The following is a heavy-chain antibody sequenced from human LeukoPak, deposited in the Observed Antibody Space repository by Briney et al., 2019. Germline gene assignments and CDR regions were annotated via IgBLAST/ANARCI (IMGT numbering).Heavy chain of an antibody. J-gene: IGHJ4*02. D-gene: IGHD5-12*01. CDR3: ARLGYSGYDHFDY. CDR2: IIPIFGTA. Sequence: ASVKVSCKASGYTFTSYGISWVRQAPGQGLEWMGGIIPIFGTANYAQKFQGRVTITADESTSTAYMELSSLRSEDTAVYYCARLGYSGYDHFDYWGQGTLVTVSS. CDR1: GYTFTSYG. V-gene: IGHV1-69*13.